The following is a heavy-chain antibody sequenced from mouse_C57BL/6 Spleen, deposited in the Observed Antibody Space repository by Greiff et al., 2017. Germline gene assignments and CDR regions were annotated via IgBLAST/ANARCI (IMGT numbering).Heavy chain of an antibody. D-gene: IGHD1-1*01. V-gene: IGHV3-6*01. CDR1: GYSITSGYY. Sequence: EVQLMESGPGLVKPSQSLSLTCSVTGYSITSGYYWNWIRQFPGNKLEWMGYISYDGSNNYNPSLKNRISITRDTSKNQFFLKLNSVTTEDTATYYCARGPYYYGSSYGFDYWGQGTTLTVSS. CDR2: ISYDGSN. CDR3: ARGPYYYGSSYGFDY. J-gene: IGHJ2*01.